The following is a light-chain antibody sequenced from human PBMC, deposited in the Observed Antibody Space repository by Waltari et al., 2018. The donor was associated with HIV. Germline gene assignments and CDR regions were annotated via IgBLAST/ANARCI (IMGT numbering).Light chain of an antibody. CDR1: QAISNS. Sequence: DIQMTQSPSSLSASVGDRVTITCRASQAISNSLAWYQQKPGKAPKLLLYAASRLESGVPSRFSGSRSGTDYALTISSQQPEDFAVYYCQQYFSPPPLTFGGGTKVEIK. CDR2: AAS. V-gene: IGKV1-NL1*01. J-gene: IGKJ4*01. CDR3: QQYFSPPPLT.